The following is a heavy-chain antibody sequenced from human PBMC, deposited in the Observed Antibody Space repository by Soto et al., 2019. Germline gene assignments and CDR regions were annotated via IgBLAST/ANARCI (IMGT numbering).Heavy chain of an antibody. CDR3: ARTRSAWSDFHYYPLDV. Sequence: QVQLVESGGGVVQPGRSLRLSCAASGFTFNSYGMHWVRQGPGNGLEWVAFISYDSTKTYYADSVKGRFTISRDNSNSALYVQMNSLAGEDTAGYYCARTRSAWSDFHYYPLDVWGQGTTVTVSS. CDR1: GFTFNSYG. V-gene: IGHV3-30*03. J-gene: IGHJ6*02. D-gene: IGHD1-26*01. CDR2: ISYDSTKT.